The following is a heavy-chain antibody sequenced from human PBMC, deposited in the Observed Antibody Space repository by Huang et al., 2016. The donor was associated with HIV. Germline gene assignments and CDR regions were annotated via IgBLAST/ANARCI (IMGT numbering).Heavy chain of an antibody. J-gene: IGHJ6*03. V-gene: IGHV4-39*01. CDR2: IYYIGNG. CDR3: ASRTTVTTTSNYHYFYMDV. Sequence: QLQLQESGPGLVKPSETLSLTCTVSGGSICSSSYYWGWFRQSPGKGLEWIGSIYYIGNGYYNPSLKSRVTMAVDRSSNQFSLKMHSVTAADTAVYYCASRTTVTTTSNYHYFYMDVWGKGTTVIVSS. CDR1: GGSICSSSYY. D-gene: IGHD4-17*01.